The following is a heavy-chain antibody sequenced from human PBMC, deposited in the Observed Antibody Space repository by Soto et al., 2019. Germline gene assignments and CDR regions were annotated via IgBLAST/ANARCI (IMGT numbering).Heavy chain of an antibody. Sequence: PSETLSLTCTVSGGSISSSSYYWGWIRQPPGKGLEWIGSIYYSGSTYYNPSLKSRVTISVDTSKNQFSLKLSSVTAADTAVYYCARRYYDSSGYLDYFDYWGQGTLVTVS. CDR2: IYYSGST. CDR1: GGSISSSSYY. CDR3: ARRYYDSSGYLDYFDY. V-gene: IGHV4-39*01. J-gene: IGHJ4*02. D-gene: IGHD3-22*01.